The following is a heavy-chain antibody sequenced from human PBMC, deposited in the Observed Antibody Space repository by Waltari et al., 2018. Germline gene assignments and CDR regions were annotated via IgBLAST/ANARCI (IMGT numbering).Heavy chain of an antibody. CDR3: ARDFNWGWDF. V-gene: IGHV3-7*03. J-gene: IGHJ4*02. D-gene: IGHD7-27*01. CDR2: IKPDGSQQ. Sequence: EVQLVDSGGGLVQPGGSLRLSCAASGFTFSSNWMSWVRQAPGRGLEWRANIKPDGSQQYYVDSVRGRFSISRDNAKNSLYLQLNSLRAEDTAIYYCARDFNWGWDFWGQGTLVTVSS. CDR1: GFTFSSNW.